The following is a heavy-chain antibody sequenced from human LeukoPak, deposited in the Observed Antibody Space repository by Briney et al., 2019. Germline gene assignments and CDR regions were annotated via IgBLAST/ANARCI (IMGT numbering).Heavy chain of an antibody. CDR3: ARAPLSGTYYTDAFDI. Sequence: SETLSLTCTVSGGSISNSDYYWGWIRQPPGKGLDWIGSIYYRGSTYYNPSLKSRVTMSPDKSKNQFSLTLTSVTAADTAVYFCARAPLSGTYYTDAFDIWGQGTMVTVSS. V-gene: IGHV4-39*07. CDR2: IYYRGST. CDR1: GGSISNSDYY. J-gene: IGHJ3*02. D-gene: IGHD1-26*01.